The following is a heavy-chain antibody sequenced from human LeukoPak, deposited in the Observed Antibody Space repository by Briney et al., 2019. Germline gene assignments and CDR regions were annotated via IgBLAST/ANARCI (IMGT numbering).Heavy chain of an antibody. CDR3: AKDFYESSGYSFDY. Sequence: GGSLRLSCAASGFTFSSYWMSWVRQAPGKGLEWVSGISASGGNTNYADSVKGRFTISRDNSQNTLYLQMDSLRAEDTAIYYCAKDFYESSGYSFDYWGQGTLVAVSS. D-gene: IGHD3-22*01. J-gene: IGHJ4*02. CDR2: ISASGGNT. V-gene: IGHV3-23*01. CDR1: GFTFSSYW.